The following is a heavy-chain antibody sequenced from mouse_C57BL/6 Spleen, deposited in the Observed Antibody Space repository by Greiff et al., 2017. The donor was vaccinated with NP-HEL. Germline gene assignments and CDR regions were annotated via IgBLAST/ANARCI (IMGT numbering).Heavy chain of an antibody. D-gene: IGHD1-1*01. Sequence: LQESGAELVRPGASVTLSCKASGYTFTDYEMHWVKQTPVHGLEWIGAIDPETGGTAYNQKFKGKAILTADKSSSTAYMELRSLTSEDSAVYYCTTYYGSSYYAMDYWGQGTSVTVSS. CDR2: IDPETGGT. CDR3: TTYYGSSYYAMDY. J-gene: IGHJ4*01. V-gene: IGHV1-15*01. CDR1: GYTFTDYE.